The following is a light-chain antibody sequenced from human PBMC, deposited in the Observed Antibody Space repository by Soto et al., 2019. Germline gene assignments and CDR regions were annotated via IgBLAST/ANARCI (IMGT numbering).Light chain of an antibody. CDR1: ENIYTN. CDR3: QQYYNWPRT. CDR2: GAS. V-gene: IGKV3-15*01. Sequence: EIVMTQSPATVSFSPVERATLCSRASENIYTNLAWYQPKPGQATRLLFYGASTRATGLPARFSGTGSGTEFTLTINSLQAEDSAVYYCQQYYNWPRTFGQGTRLEIK. J-gene: IGKJ5*01.